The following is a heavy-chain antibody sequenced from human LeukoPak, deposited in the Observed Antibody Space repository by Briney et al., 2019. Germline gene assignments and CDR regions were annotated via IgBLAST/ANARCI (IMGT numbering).Heavy chain of an antibody. CDR3: AKDGVILAPGIYWYMDV. V-gene: IGHV3-30*02. CDR1: TFTFSDYG. Sequence: GGSLRLSCAGSTFTFSDYGMHWVRQAPGKGLEWVAFIRYDGKKTYYADSAKGRFTISRDNSKNTLYLEMNSLRAEDTAVFYCAKDGVILAPGIYWYMDVWGRGTTVTVSS. CDR2: IRYDGKKT. D-gene: IGHD3-16*02. J-gene: IGHJ6*03.